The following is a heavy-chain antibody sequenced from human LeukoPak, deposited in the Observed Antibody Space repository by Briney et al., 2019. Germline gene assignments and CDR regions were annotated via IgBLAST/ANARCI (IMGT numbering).Heavy chain of an antibody. Sequence: RASETLSLTCTVSGGSISSSSYHWGWIRQPPGKGLEWIGSIYYSGSTYYNPSLKSRVTISVDTSKNQFSLKLSSVTAADTAVYYCARSPGMGVDYWGQGTLVTVSS. CDR2: IYYSGST. V-gene: IGHV4-39*01. D-gene: IGHD3-10*01. J-gene: IGHJ4*02. CDR1: GGSISSSSYH. CDR3: ARSPGMGVDY.